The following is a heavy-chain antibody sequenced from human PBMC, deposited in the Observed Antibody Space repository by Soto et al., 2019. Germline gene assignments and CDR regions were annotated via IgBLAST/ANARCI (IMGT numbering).Heavy chain of an antibody. J-gene: IGHJ6*02. Sequence: GSLRLSCAASGFTFSSYAMSWVRQAPGKGLEWVSGISGRGGSTYYADSMKGRFTISRDNSKNTLYLQMSSLRAEDTAVYYCARDAAVTTSSHNYYYGMDVWGQGTTVTVSS. CDR1: GFTFSSYA. V-gene: IGHV3-23*01. CDR2: ISGRGGST. D-gene: IGHD4-4*01. CDR3: ARDAAVTTSSHNYYYGMDV.